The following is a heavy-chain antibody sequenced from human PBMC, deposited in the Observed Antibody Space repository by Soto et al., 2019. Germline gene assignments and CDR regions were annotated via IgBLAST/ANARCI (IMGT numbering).Heavy chain of an antibody. CDR1: GGSFSGYY. Sequence: SETLSLTCAVYGGSFSGYYWSWIRQPPGKGLEWIGEINHSGSTNYNPSLKSRVTISVDTSKNQFSLKLSSVTAADTAVYYCARGFHRITMIVVVTIPYYFDYWGQGTLVTVSS. J-gene: IGHJ4*02. CDR2: INHSGST. CDR3: ARGFHRITMIVVVTIPYYFDY. V-gene: IGHV4-34*01. D-gene: IGHD3-22*01.